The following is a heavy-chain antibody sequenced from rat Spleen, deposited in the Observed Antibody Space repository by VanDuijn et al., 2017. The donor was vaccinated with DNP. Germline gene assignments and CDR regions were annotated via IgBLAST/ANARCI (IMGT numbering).Heavy chain of an antibody. CDR3: ATQAPIYNNEQFHFDY. CDR1: GFTFSNYD. CDR2: ISTSGGST. J-gene: IGHJ2*01. D-gene: IGHD1-10*01. V-gene: IGHV5S13*01. Sequence: EVQLVESGGGLVQPGRSLKLSCAASGFTFSNYDMAWVRQAPTKGLEWVASISTSGGSTYYRDSVKGRFTVSRDNAKNTLYLHMDSLRSEDTATYYCATQAPIYNNEQFHFDYWGQGVMVTVSS.